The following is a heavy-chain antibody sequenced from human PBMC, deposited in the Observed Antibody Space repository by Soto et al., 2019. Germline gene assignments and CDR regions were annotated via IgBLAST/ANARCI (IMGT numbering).Heavy chain of an antibody. J-gene: IGHJ4*02. D-gene: IGHD2-15*01. CDR1: GFTFSSYG. Sequence: QVQLVESGGGVVQPGRSLRLSCAASGFTFSSYGMHWVRQAPGKGLEWVAVISYDGSNKYYADSVKGRFTISRDNSKNTLYLQRNSLRAEDTAVYYCAKGGGGSFIDYWGQGTLVTVSS. CDR3: AKGGGGSFIDY. CDR2: ISYDGSNK. V-gene: IGHV3-30*18.